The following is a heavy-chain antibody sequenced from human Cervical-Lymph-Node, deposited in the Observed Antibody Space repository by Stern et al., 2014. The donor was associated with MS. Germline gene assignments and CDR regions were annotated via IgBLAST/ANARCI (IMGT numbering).Heavy chain of an antibody. V-gene: IGHV5-51*03. J-gene: IGHJ5*02. CDR1: KYNFNTHW. D-gene: IGHD1-14*01. CDR3: ARHGGPNWNHEAHNWFDP. CDR2: IYPGNPDT. Sequence: EVQLVQSGAEVKKPGESLKISCKGSKYNFNTHWIAWVRQMPGKGLEWLGNIYPGNPDTRYNPSPQGQVSISADKSITTAYLHFSSLKASDSAMYFCARHGGPNWNHEAHNWFDPWGQGTLVTVSS.